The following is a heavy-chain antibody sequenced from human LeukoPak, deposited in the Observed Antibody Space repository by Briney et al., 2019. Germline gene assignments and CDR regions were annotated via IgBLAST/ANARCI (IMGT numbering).Heavy chain of an antibody. J-gene: IGHJ4*02. CDR1: GFIFNNYA. CDR2: ISWSSGSI. D-gene: IGHD6-19*01. Sequence: GGSLRLSCAGSGFIFNNYAMHWVRQPPGKGLEWVSGISWSSGSIDYADSVKGRFTISRDNAKNSLYLQMNSLRVEDTAFYYCAKDNRRHYTSGPNPDSLHWGQGALVTVSS. CDR3: AKDNRRHYTSGPNPDSLH. V-gene: IGHV3-9*01.